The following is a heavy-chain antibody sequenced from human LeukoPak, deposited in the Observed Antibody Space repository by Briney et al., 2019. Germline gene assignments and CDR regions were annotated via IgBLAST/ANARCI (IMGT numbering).Heavy chain of an antibody. CDR2: INPESGGT. CDR3: ARALRAVTDALDY. J-gene: IGHJ4*02. D-gene: IGHD3-10*01. V-gene: IGHV1-2*02. CDR1: GYTFTAYY. Sequence: GASVEVSCKASGYTFTAYYIHWVRQAPGQGLEWMGWINPESGGTNFAQKFQGRVTMTRDTSISTGYMELSRLTADDTAVYYCARALRAVTDALDYWGQGTLVTVSS.